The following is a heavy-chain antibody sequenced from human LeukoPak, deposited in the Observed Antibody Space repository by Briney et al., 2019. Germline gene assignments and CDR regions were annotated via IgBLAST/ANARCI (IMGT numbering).Heavy chain of an antibody. V-gene: IGHV1-69*05. CDR2: IIPIFGTA. J-gene: IGHJ4*02. D-gene: IGHD3-3*01. Sequence: SVKVSCKASGGTFSSYAISWVRQAPGQGLEWMGGIIPIFGTANYAQKFQGRVTITTDESTSTAYMELSSLRSEDTAVYYCARESXITVXGXVXXRPXFXXWGQGTL. CDR1: GGTFSSYA. CDR3: ARESXITVXGXVXXRPXFXX.